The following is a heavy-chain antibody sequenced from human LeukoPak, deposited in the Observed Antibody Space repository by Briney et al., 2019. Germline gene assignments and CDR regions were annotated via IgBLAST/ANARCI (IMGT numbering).Heavy chain of an antibody. D-gene: IGHD1-26*01. CDR2: ISSSSGYT. J-gene: IGHJ4*02. CDR1: GFTFSDYY. CDR3: ARGYFSGSSTPFDY. Sequence: PGGSLRLSCAASGFTFSDYYMSWIRQAPGKGREWISYISSSSGYTNYADSVKGRFTISRDDAKNSLYLQMNSLRAEDTAVYYCARGYFSGSSTPFDYWGQGTLVTVSS. V-gene: IGHV3-11*05.